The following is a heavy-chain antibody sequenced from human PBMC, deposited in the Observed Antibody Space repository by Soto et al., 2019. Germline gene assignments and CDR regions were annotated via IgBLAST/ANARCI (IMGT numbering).Heavy chain of an antibody. V-gene: IGHV4-39*01. D-gene: IGHD3-3*01. CDR2: IYYSGTT. J-gene: IGHJ5*02. CDR1: GGSISSSSYY. CDR3: AIHDFGVVNNWFDP. Sequence: QLQLQESGPGLVKPSETLSLTCTVSGGSISSSSYYWGWIRQPPGKGLEWIGTIYYSGTTYYNPSLKSRVTISVVTSNNQFSLKLSSGTAAHTCVYYCAIHDFGVVNNWFDPWGQGTLVTVSS.